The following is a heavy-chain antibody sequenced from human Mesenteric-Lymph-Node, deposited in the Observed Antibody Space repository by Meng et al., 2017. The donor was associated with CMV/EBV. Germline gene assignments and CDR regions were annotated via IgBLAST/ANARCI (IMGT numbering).Heavy chain of an antibody. CDR3: TTDGSRWYQRRGVFDY. Sequence: ASVKVSCKASGYTFTRYAMNWVRQAPGQGLEWMKWINTKTGNPTYAQGLTGRFVFSLDTSVSTAYLQICSLKAEDTAVYYCTTDGSRWYQRRGVFDYWGQGTLVTVSS. V-gene: IGHV7-4-1*01. D-gene: IGHD6-13*01. J-gene: IGHJ4*02. CDR2: INTKTGNP. CDR1: GYTFTRYA.